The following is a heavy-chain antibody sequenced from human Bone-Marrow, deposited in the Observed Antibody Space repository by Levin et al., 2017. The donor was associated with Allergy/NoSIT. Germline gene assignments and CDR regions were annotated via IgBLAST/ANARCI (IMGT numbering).Heavy chain of an antibody. CDR2: IYYSGST. J-gene: IGHJ5*02. V-gene: IGHV4-59*01. Sequence: SETLSLTCTVSGGSISSYYWSWIRQPPGKGLEWIGYIYYSGSTNYNPSLKSRVTISVDTSKNQFSLKLSSVTAADTAVYYCARADGSLGLFDPWGQGTLVTVSS. CDR1: GGSISSYY. CDR3: ARADGSLGLFDP. D-gene: IGHD1-1*01.